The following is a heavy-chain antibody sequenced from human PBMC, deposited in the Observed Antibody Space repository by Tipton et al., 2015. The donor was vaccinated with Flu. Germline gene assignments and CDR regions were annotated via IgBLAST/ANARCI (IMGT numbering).Heavy chain of an antibody. V-gene: IGHV3-23*01. CDR1: GFTFSIYA. CDR3: AKVIPEKVSGLDY. Sequence: GSLRLSCAASGFTFSIYAMSWVRQAPGKRLEWISDISGGGGGTYYADSVKGRFTISRDNSKNMLYLRTNSLSAEDTAIYYCAKVIPEKVSGLDYWGQGTLVTVSS. CDR2: ISGGGGGT. J-gene: IGHJ4*02. D-gene: IGHD5/OR15-5a*01.